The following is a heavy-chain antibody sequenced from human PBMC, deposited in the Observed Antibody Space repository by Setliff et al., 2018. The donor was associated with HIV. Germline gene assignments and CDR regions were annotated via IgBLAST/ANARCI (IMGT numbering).Heavy chain of an antibody. CDR2: INHSGST. D-gene: IGHD2-21*02. V-gene: IGHV4-39*01. J-gene: IGHJ2*01. CDR3: ARHDGTYCGGDCYLLGYFDL. Sequence: SETLSLTCSVSGGSISTRSPYYWGWIRQPPGKGLEWIGEINHSGSTYYNPSLKSRVTISIDTSANRFSLKLSSVTAADTAVYYCARHDGTYCGGDCYLLGYFDLWGRGTLVTVSS. CDR1: GGSISTRSPYY.